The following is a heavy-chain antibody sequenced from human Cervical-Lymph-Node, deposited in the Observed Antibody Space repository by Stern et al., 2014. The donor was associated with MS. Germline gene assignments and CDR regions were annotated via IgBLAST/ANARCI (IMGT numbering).Heavy chain of an antibody. CDR3: AKEGSILEPKPFDL. V-gene: IGHV3-23*04. CDR2: ISGNGGAT. Sequence: VQLVESGGGLVQPGGSLRLSCAASGFTFRSYAMGWVRQAPGKGLEWVSSISGNGGATYYADSVKGRFTISRDNSKNALYMQMDSLRAEDTAIYYCAKEGSILEPKPFDLWGHGTLVTVSS. D-gene: IGHD2-21*01. J-gene: IGHJ2*01. CDR1: GFTFRSYA.